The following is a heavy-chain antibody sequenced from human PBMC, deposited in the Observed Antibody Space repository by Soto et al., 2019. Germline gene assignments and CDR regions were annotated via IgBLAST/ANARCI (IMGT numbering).Heavy chain of an antibody. CDR3: ARGAVLLWFGADFKNNWFDP. CDR2: INHSGST. CDR1: GGSFSGYY. V-gene: IGHV4-34*01. J-gene: IGHJ5*02. Sequence: QVQLQQWGAGLLKPSETLSLTCAVYGGSFSGYYWSWIRQPPGKGLEWIGEINHSGSTNYNPSLKSRVTISVDTSKNQFSLKLSSVTAADTAVYYCARGAVLLWFGADFKNNWFDPWGQGTLVTVSS. D-gene: IGHD3-10*01.